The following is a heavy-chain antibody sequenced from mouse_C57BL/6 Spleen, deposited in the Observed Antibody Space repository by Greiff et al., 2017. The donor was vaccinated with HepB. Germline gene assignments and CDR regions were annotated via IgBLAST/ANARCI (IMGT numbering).Heavy chain of an antibody. CDR2: IYPRDGST. V-gene: IGHV1-85*01. CDR1: GYTFTSYD. CDR3: ARDGSSYDADY. Sequence: QVQLKQSGPELVKPGASVKLSCKASGYTFTSYDINWVKQRPGQGLEWIGWIYPRDGSTKYNEKFKGKATVTVDTSSSTAYMELHSLTSEDSAVYFCARDGSSYDADYWGQGTTLTVSS. D-gene: IGHD1-1*01. J-gene: IGHJ2*01.